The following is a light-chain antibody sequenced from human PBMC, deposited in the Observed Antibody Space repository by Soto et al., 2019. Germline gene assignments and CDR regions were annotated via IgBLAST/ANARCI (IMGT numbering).Light chain of an antibody. CDR1: QSISDT. V-gene: IGKV3-15*01. CDR3: QQYNNWPWT. CDR2: GAS. Sequence: EIVMTQSPATLSVPPGGRATLCCRASQSISDTLAWYHQKPGQAPRLLIYGASKRATGFPARFSGSGSGTDFTLTISSLQSEDFAVYYCQQYNNWPWTFGQGTKVDIK. J-gene: IGKJ1*01.